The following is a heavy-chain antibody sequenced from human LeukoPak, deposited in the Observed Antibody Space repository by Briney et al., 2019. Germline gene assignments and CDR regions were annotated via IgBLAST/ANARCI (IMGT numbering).Heavy chain of an antibody. J-gene: IGHJ4*02. Sequence: GGSLRLSCVASGFTFSSYAMSWVRQAPGKGLEWVSGISGSGGSTYYADSVKGRFTISRDNSKHTLFLQMSSLRAEDTAVYYCAKDRYSDYYFDYWGQGTLVTVSS. CDR3: AKDRYSDYYFDY. CDR2: ISGSGGST. V-gene: IGHV3-23*01. D-gene: IGHD6-13*01. CDR1: GFTFSSYA.